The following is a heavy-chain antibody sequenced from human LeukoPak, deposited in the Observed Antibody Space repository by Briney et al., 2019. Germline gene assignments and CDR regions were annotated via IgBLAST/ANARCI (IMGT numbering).Heavy chain of an antibody. CDR1: GFTFRTYA. D-gene: IGHD2/OR15-2a*01. V-gene: IGHV3-23*01. CDR2: ISDSGGTT. J-gene: IGHJ4*02. CDR3: ARGTFQ. Sequence: GGSLRLSCVASGFTFRTYAMSWVRQAPGKGLEWVSGISDSGGTTYYVDSVKGRFTISRDNSKNTLYLQMNSLRAEDTAVYYCARGTFQWGQGTLVTVSS.